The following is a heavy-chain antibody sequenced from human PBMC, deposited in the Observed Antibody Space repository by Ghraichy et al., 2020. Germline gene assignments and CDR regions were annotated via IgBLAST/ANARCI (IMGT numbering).Heavy chain of an antibody. CDR1: GFTVSSNY. D-gene: IGHD3-10*01. CDR2: IYSGGST. Sequence: GGSLRLSCAASGFTVSSNYMSWVRQAPGKGLEWVSVIYSGGSTYYADSVKGRFTISRDNSKNTLYLQMNSLRAEDTAVYYCARQDSVHMVQGVMPHFDYWGQGTLVTVSS. V-gene: IGHV3-53*01. J-gene: IGHJ4*02. CDR3: ARQDSVHMVQGVMPHFDY.